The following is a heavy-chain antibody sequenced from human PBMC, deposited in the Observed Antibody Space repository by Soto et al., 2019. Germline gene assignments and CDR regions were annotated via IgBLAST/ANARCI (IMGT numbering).Heavy chain of an antibody. CDR3: ASRRGY. V-gene: IGHV4-34*01. CDR1: GGSFSGYY. Sequence: SETLSLTCAVYGGSFSGYYWSWIRQPPGKGLEWIGEINHSGSTNYNPSLKSRVTISVDTSKNQFSLKLSSVTAAETAVYYCASRRGYWGQGTLVTVSS. J-gene: IGHJ4*02. CDR2: INHSGST.